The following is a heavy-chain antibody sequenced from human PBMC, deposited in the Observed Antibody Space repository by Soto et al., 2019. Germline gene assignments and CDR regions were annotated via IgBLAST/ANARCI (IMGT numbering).Heavy chain of an antibody. D-gene: IGHD5-18*01. Sequence: LSLTCAVYGGSFSGYYWSWIRQPPGKGLEWIGEINHSGSTNYNPSLKSRVTISVDTSKNQFSLKLSSVTAADTAVYYCARGSRGYSYGYSPARYWGQGTLVTVSS. CDR3: ARGSRGYSYGYSPARY. V-gene: IGHV4-34*01. CDR1: GGSFSGYY. J-gene: IGHJ4*02. CDR2: INHSGST.